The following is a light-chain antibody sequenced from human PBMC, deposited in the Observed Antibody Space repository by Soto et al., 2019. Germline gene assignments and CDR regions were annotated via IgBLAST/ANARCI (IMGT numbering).Light chain of an antibody. V-gene: IGKV1-39*01. J-gene: IGKJ2*01. CDR2: AAS. CDR1: QSISNY. Sequence: DIQMTQSPSSLSASVGDRVTITCRASQSISNYLNWYQQKPGKAPKLLIYAASSLQSGVPSRFSGSGSGTDFTLTISSLQPEDFATYYCQQSYSTPRGTFGQGTKLEIK. CDR3: QQSYSTPRGT.